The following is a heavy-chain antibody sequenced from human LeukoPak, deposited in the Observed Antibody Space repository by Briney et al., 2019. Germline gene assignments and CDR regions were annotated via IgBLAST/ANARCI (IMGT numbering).Heavy chain of an antibody. CDR2: ISWDGGST. CDR1: GFTFDDYT. J-gene: IGHJ4*02. V-gene: IGHV3-43*01. CDR3: AKGAYYYDSSGFFPIDY. Sequence: GGSLRLSCAASGFTFDDYTMHWVRQAPGKGLEWVSLISWDGGSTYYADSVKGRFTISRDNSKNSLYLQMNSLRTEDTALYYCAKGAYYYDSSGFFPIDYWGQGTLVTVSS. D-gene: IGHD3-22*01.